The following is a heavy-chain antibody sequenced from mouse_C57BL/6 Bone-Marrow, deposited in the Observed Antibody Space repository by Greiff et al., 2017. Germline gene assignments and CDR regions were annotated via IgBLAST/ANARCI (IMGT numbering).Heavy chain of an antibody. CDR1: GFTFSDYY. Sequence: EVHLVESGGGLVQPGGSLKLSCAASGFTFSDYYMYWVRQTPEKRLEWVAYVSNGGGSTYYPDTVKGRFTISRDNAKNTLYLQMSRLKSEDTAMYYCARLQYYGSNYRYFDVGGTGTTVTVSS. CDR2: VSNGGGST. D-gene: IGHD1-1*01. CDR3: ARLQYYGSNYRYFDV. J-gene: IGHJ1*03. V-gene: IGHV5-12*01.